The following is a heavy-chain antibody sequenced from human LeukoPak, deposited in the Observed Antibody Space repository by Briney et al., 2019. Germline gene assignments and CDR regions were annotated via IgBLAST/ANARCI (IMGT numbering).Heavy chain of an antibody. D-gene: IGHD6-19*01. Sequence: GGSLRLSCAASGFTFSDYYMSWIRQAPGKGLEWVSAISGSGGSTYYADSVKGWFTISRDNSKNTLYLQMNSLRAEDTAVYYCAKDSLPYSSGWYGVYWGQGTLVTVSS. CDR3: AKDSLPYSSGWYGVY. CDR2: ISGSGGST. V-gene: IGHV3-23*01. J-gene: IGHJ4*02. CDR1: GFTFSDYY.